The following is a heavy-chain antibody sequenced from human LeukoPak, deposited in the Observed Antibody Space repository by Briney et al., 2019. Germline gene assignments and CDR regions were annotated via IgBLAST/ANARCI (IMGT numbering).Heavy chain of an antibody. D-gene: IGHD3-22*01. V-gene: IGHV5-51*01. CDR1: GYSFTSYW. CDR3: ARGIIVTSGPFDY. CDR2: IYPADSDT. Sequence: GESLKISCKGSGYSFTSYWIGWVRQMPGKGLEWMGIIYPADSDTRYSPSFQGQVTISADKSISTAYLQWNSLKASDTAMYYCARGIIVTSGPFDYWGQGTLVTASS. J-gene: IGHJ4*02.